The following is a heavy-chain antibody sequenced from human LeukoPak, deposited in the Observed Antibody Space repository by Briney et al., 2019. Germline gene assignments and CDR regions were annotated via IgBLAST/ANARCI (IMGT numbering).Heavy chain of an antibody. J-gene: IGHJ6*02. D-gene: IGHD3-9*01. CDR2: ISGSGGST. V-gene: IGHV3-23*01. CDR3: AKDPRDTGYSFSYYYGMDV. CDR1: GFTFSSYA. Sequence: GGSLRLSCAASGFTFSSYAMSWVRQAPGKGLEWVSAISGSGGSTYYADSVKGRFTISRDNSKNTLYLQMNSLRAEDTAVYYCAKDPRDTGYSFSYYYGMDVWGQGTTVTVSS.